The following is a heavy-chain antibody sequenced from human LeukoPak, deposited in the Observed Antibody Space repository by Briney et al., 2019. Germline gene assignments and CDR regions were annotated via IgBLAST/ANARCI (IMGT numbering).Heavy chain of an antibody. V-gene: IGHV4-59*08. J-gene: IGHJ4*02. CDR3: ARRSPNHLWALFDY. Sequence: PSETLSLTCTVSGGSISSYYWSWIRQPPGKGLEWIGYIYYSGSTNYNPSLKSRGTISVDTSKNQFSLKLSSVTAAHTAVYYCARRSPNHLWALFDYWGQGTLVTVSS. CDR2: IYYSGST. CDR1: GGSISSYY. D-gene: IGHD1-14*01.